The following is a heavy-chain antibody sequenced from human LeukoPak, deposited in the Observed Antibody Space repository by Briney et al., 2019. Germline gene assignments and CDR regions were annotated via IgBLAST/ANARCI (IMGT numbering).Heavy chain of an antibody. CDR3: ARGEWLRYGCYYGMDV. V-gene: IGHV4-4*07. J-gene: IGHJ6*02. D-gene: IGHD5-12*01. Sequence: MTSETLSLTCTVSGGSISSYYWSWIRQPAGKGLEWIGRIYTSGSTNYNPSLKSRVTMSVDTSKNQFSLKLSSVTAADTAVYYCARGEWLRYGCYYGMDVWGQGTTVTVSS. CDR2: IYTSGST. CDR1: GGSISSYY.